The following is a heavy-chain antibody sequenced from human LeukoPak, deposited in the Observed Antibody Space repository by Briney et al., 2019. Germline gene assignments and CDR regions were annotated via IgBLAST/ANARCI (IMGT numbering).Heavy chain of an antibody. V-gene: IGHV4-39*07. Sequence: SETLSLTCTVSGGSISSSSYYWGWIRQPPGKGLEWIGSIYYSGSTYYNPSLKSRVTISVDTSKNQFSLKLSSVTAADTAVYYCASYLGYSSSWYANWFDPWGQGTLVTVSS. CDR3: ASYLGYSSSWYANWFDP. CDR1: GGSISSSSYY. J-gene: IGHJ5*02. CDR2: IYYSGST. D-gene: IGHD6-13*01.